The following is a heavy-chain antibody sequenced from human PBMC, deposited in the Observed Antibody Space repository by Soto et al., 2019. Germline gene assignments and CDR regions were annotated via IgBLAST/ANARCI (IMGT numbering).Heavy chain of an antibody. CDR2: IIPILGIA. J-gene: IGHJ3*02. D-gene: IGHD3-10*01. CDR1: GGTFSSYT. V-gene: IGHV1-69*02. Sequence: GASVKVSCQGSGGTFSSYTISWVRQAPGQGFEWMGRIIPILGIANYAQKFQGRVTITADKSTSTAYMELSSLRSEDTAVYYCARVGSEEGRSGKFAFDIWGQGTMVTVSS. CDR3: ARVGSEEGRSGKFAFDI.